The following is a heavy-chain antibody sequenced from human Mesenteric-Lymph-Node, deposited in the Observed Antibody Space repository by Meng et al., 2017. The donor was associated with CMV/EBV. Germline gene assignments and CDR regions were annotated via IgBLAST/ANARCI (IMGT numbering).Heavy chain of an antibody. J-gene: IGHJ5*02. V-gene: IGHV4-4*01. CDR1: GGSISSSNW. CDR2: IYDSGSV. CDR3: AREFITISGVLITSWFDP. D-gene: IGHD3-3*01. Sequence: GSLRLSCAVSGGSISSSNWWSWVRQPPGKGLEWTGEIYDSGSVNYNPSLKSRVTISVDKSKNQFSLKLTSVTAAGTAVYFCAREFITISGVLITSWFDPWGQGTLVTVSS.